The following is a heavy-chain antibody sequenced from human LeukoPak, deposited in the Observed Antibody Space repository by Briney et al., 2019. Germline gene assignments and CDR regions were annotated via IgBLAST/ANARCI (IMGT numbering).Heavy chain of an antibody. CDR2: FHNSGTS. D-gene: IGHD3-16*01. CDR1: DDSISDYY. J-gene: IGHJ4*02. CDR3: TRGAGWLIDY. V-gene: IGHV4-59*01. Sequence: ASETLSLTCTVSDDSISDYYRGWIRQPPGKGLEWIGYFHNSGTSTYNPSLKSRVTISADTSKDQFSLKLNSLTTADTAVYYCTRGAGWLIDYWGQGILVTVSS.